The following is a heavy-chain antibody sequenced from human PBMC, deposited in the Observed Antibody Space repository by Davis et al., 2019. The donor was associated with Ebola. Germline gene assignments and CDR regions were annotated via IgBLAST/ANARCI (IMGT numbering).Heavy chain of an antibody. CDR2: IYHSGST. V-gene: IGHV4-30-2*01. J-gene: IGHJ4*02. CDR3: ARGGSYRPYYFDY. D-gene: IGHD3-16*02. Sequence: PSETLSLTCAVSGGSISSGGYSWSWIRQPPGKGLEWIGYIYHSGSTYYNPSLKSRVTISVDTSRTQFSLKLSSVTAADTAVYYCARGGSYRPYYFDYWGQGTLVTVSS. CDR1: GGSISSGGYS.